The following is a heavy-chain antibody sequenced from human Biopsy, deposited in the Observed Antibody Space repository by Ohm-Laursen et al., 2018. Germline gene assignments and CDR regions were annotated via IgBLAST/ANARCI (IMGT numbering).Heavy chain of an antibody. CDR3: ARNTGWYGDLYYFDY. V-gene: IGHV1-46*01. D-gene: IGHD6-19*01. Sequence: GASVKVSCKVSGYSFTSYYMHWVRQAPGQGLEWMGMINPSGSTTSYPQIFQGRVTMTRDTSKRTVYMELSSLRSADTAVYFCARNTGWYGDLYYFDYWGQGTLVIVSS. J-gene: IGHJ4*02. CDR2: INPSGSTT. CDR1: GYSFTSYY.